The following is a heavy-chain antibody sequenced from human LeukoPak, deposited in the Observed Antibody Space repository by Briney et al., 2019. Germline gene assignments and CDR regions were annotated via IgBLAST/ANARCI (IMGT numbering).Heavy chain of an antibody. CDR1: GYTFNGFW. CDR3: ARGGSGANDY. V-gene: IGHV5-51*01. Sequence: GESLKISCKGSGYTFNGFWIAWVRQMPGKGLEWMGIIYPSDSDTKYRPSVQGQVTISADRSINTAYLQWSSLKASDTAMYYCARGGSGANDYWGQGTLVTVSS. J-gene: IGHJ4*02. D-gene: IGHD2-15*01. CDR2: IYPSDSDT.